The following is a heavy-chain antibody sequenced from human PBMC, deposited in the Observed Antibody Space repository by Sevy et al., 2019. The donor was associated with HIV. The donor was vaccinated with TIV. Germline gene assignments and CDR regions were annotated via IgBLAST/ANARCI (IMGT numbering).Heavy chain of an antibody. CDR1: GGSITSYS. V-gene: IGHV4-4*07. CDR2: IYSNGNS. Sequence: SETLSLTCTVSGGSITSYSWSWIRQPAGKGLEWLGRIYSNGNSNYNPSLKSRVTMSVDTSKNQFSLKLTSVNAAGTAVYFCAREGGSSSAWFENWFGPWGQGTLVTVSS. CDR3: AREGGSSSAWFENWFGP. D-gene: IGHD6-19*01. J-gene: IGHJ5*02.